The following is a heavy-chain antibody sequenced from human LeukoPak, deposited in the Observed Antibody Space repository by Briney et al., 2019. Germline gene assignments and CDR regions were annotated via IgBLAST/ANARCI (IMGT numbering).Heavy chain of an antibody. CDR3: ARHGSGRYYPAEGRVDY. J-gene: IGHJ4*02. D-gene: IGHD3-10*01. Sequence: ASVKVSCKASGYTFTGYYMHWVRQAPGHGLEWMGWINPNSGDTKFAREFQGRVTMTRDTSISTAYMGLSRLRSDDTAVYYCARHGSGRYYPAEGRVDYWGQGTLVTVSS. CDR2: INPNSGDT. CDR1: GYTFTGYY. V-gene: IGHV1-2*02.